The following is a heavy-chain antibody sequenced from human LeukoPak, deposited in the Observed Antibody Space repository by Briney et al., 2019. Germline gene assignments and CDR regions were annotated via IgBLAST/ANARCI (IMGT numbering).Heavy chain of an antibody. CDR2: IYYSGST. J-gene: IGHJ4*02. D-gene: IGHD2-21*02. Sequence: SETLSLTCTVSGGSISSGGYYWSWIRQHPGKGLEWIGYIYYSGSTYYNPSLKSRVTISVDTSKNQFSLKLSSVTAADTAVYYCARDRTATGFDYWGQGTQVTVSS. CDR1: GGSISSGGYY. CDR3: ARDRTATGFDY. V-gene: IGHV4-31*03.